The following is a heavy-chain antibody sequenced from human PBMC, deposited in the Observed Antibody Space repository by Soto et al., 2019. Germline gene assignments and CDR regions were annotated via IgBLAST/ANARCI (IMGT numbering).Heavy chain of an antibody. CDR1: GFTFSSYG. D-gene: IGHD5-12*01. CDR3: AKVAVANSGYELEKDY. CDR2: ISYDGSNK. J-gene: IGHJ4*02. V-gene: IGHV3-30*18. Sequence: QVQLVESGGGVVQPGRSLRLSCAASGFTFSSYGMHWVRQAPGKGLEWVAVISYDGSNKYYADSVKGRFTISRDNSKNTLYLQMNSLRAEDTAVYYCAKVAVANSGYELEKDYWGQGTLVTVSS.